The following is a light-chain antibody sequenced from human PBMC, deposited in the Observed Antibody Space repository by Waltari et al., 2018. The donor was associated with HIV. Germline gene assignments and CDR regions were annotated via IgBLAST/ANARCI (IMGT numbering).Light chain of an antibody. J-gene: IGLJ2*01. CDR2: GNS. Sequence: QSLLTQPPSVSGAPGQRVTISCTGSSSNIGAGYDVPWYQQLPGPAPKLLIYGNSNRTSGVPDRFSGSKSDTSASLAITGLRAEDEADYYCQSYDSSLSGDVVFGGGTSLTVL. CDR3: QSYDSSLSGDVV. CDR1: SSNIGAGYD. V-gene: IGLV1-40*01.